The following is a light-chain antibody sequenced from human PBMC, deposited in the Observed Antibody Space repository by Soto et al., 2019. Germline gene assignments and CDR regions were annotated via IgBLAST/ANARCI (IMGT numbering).Light chain of an antibody. J-gene: IGKJ2*01. CDR1: QSVSCSH. CDR2: GSS. CDR3: EQYGRSPPYT. V-gene: IGKV3-20*01. Sequence: DIVLTQSPGTLSLSPGERATLSCRASQSVSCSHLAWYQQKPGQAPMVFIYGSSDRATGIPDRFNGSGSGPDFTLNISRLEPEDFAVYYCEQYGRSPPYTFGQGTKVEIK.